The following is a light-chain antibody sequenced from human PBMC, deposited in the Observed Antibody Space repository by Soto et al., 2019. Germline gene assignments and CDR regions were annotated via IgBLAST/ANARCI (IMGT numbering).Light chain of an antibody. Sequence: QSVLTQRPSVSRAPGQRVTISCTGSRSNIGAGYDVHWYQQLPGTAPKLLIYANNIRPSGVPGRFSGSKSGTSASLAITGLQAEDEADYYCQSYDSSLSGYVFGTGTKVTVL. CDR1: RSNIGAGYD. CDR3: QSYDSSLSGYV. V-gene: IGLV1-40*01. J-gene: IGLJ1*01. CDR2: ANN.